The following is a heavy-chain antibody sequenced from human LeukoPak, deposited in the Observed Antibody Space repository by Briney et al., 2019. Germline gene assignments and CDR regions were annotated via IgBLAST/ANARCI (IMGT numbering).Heavy chain of an antibody. CDR2: FYYSGST. V-gene: IGHV4-39*07. J-gene: IGHJ3*02. D-gene: IGHD6-13*01. Sequence: SETLSLTCTVSGGSISSSSHYWGWIRQPPGKGLEWIGSFYYSGSTYYNPSLKSRVTISVDTSKNQFSLKLSSVTAADTAVYYCARDIRFSRIAAAGDAFDIWGQGTMVTVSS. CDR1: GGSISSSSHY. CDR3: ARDIRFSRIAAAGDAFDI.